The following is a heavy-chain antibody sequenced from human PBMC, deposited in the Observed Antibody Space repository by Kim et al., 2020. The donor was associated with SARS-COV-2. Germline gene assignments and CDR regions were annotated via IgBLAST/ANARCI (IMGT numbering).Heavy chain of an antibody. CDR2: INYSGST. J-gene: IGHJ3*01. D-gene: IGHD4-17*01. Sequence: SETLSLTCTVSGGSISSTSYYWVWIRQSPGKGLEWIGSINYSGSTYDNPSLKSRVTMSVDTSKSQFSLNLRSVTAAETAVYFCARLDYDAHVRGAFDLWSQRTMVTVSS. V-gene: IGHV4-39*01. CDR3: ARLDYDAHVRGAFDL. CDR1: GGSISSTSYY.